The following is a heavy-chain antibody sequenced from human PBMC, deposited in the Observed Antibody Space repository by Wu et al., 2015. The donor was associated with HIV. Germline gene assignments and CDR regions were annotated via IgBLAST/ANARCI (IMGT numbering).Heavy chain of an antibody. Sequence: QVPLLQSGAEVKKPGASVKVSCKVSGYTLTELSMHWVRQAPGKGLEWMGGFGPKHGEIIYAQKFQGRVTMTEDTSTDTAYMELISLRSEDTAVYYCAREFHYDTSGYYYRIHNWFDPWGQGTLVTVSS. V-gene: IGHV1-24*01. CDR3: AREFHYDTSGYYYRIHNWFDP. CDR2: FGPKHGEI. D-gene: IGHD3-22*01. CDR1: GYTLTELS. J-gene: IGHJ5*02.